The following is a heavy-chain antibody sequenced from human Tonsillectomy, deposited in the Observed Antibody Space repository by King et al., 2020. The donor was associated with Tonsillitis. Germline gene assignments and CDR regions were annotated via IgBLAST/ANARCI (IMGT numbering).Heavy chain of an antibody. J-gene: IGHJ3*02. CDR3: ASDNGDYSGSISAFDI. CDR1: GGSFSGYY. D-gene: IGHD4-17*01. Sequence: HVQLQQWGAGLLKPSETLSLTCAVYGGSFSGYYWSWIRQPPGKGLEWIGEINHSGSTNYNPSLKSRVTISGDTSKNQFSLKLSSVTAADTAVYYCASDNGDYSGSISAFDIWGQGTMVTVSS. CDR2: INHSGST. V-gene: IGHV4-34*01.